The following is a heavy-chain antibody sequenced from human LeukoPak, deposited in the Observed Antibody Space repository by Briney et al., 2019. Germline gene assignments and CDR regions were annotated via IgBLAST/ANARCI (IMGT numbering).Heavy chain of an antibody. D-gene: IGHD6-13*01. CDR1: GYTFTSYD. V-gene: IGHV1-8*03. Sequence: ASVKASCKASGYTFTSYDINWVRQATGQGLEWMGWMNPNSGNTGYAQKFQGRVTITRNTSISTAYMELSSLRSEDTAVYYCARAPKIIGYSSSWYYFDYWGQGTLVTVSS. CDR2: MNPNSGNT. J-gene: IGHJ4*02. CDR3: ARAPKIIGYSSSWYYFDY.